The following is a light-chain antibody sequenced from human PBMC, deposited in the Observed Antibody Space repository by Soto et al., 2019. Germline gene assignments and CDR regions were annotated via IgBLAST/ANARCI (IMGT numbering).Light chain of an antibody. CDR1: QSISNY. CDR3: QLSYSSPRT. CDR2: AAS. Sequence: DIQMTQSPSSLSASVGDRVTITCRASQSISNYLIWYQQKPGKAPNLLIYAASSLQSGVPSRFSGSGSGTDFTLTISNLQPADFATYYCQLSYSSPRTFGGGTKVEI. V-gene: IGKV1-39*01. J-gene: IGKJ4*01.